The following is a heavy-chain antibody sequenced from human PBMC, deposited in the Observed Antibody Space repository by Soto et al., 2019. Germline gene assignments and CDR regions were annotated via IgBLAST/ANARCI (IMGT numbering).Heavy chain of an antibody. V-gene: IGHV4-39*01. D-gene: IGHD2-2*01. Sequence: SGTLSLTCTVSGGSISSSDFYWGWLRQTPGKGLEFIGSMYYSGSTYYNPSLKSRLTISVDTSKNQFTLKLISVTAADTAVFYFALVDSPRNWFDPWGEGALVTVSS. CDR2: MYYSGST. CDR3: ALVDSPRNWFDP. J-gene: IGHJ5*02. CDR1: GGSISSSDFY.